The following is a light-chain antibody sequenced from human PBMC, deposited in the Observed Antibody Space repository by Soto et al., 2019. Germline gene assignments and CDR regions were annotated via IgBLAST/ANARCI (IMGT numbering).Light chain of an antibody. J-gene: IGKJ1*01. CDR3: QQENNWPPT. Sequence: EIVMTQSPATLSVSPGERATLSCRASQSVSGNLAWYQQKPGQAPMLLIYGASTRATGISARFSGSGSGTEFTLTISSRQSEEFAVYYCQQENNWPPTFGQGTKVEIK. V-gene: IGKV3D-15*01. CDR2: GAS. CDR1: QSVSGN.